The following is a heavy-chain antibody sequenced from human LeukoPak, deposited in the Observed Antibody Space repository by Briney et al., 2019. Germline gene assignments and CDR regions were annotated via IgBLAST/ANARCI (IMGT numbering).Heavy chain of an antibody. CDR1: GFTFSNAW. CDR3: TTDSGNYYDSSGYLPGFDY. CDR2: IKSKTDGGTT. Sequence: PGGSLRLSCAASGFTFSNAWMSWVRQAPGKGLEWVGRIKSKTDGGTTDYAAPVKGRFTISRDGSKNTLYLQMNSLKTEDTAVYYCTTDSGNYYDSSGYLPGFDYWGQGTLVTVSS. V-gene: IGHV3-15*01. D-gene: IGHD3-22*01. J-gene: IGHJ4*02.